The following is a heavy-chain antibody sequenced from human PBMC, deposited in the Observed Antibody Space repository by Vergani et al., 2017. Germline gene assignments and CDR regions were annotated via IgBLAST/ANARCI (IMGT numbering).Heavy chain of an antibody. D-gene: IGHD1-26*01. CDR1: GFIFNYYG. CDR2: IRSDGGSE. V-gene: IGHV3-30*02. CDR3: AKGHSGQIGSPRDYYFDY. Sequence: QVHLVESGGGVVQPGGSLRLSCAASGFIFNYYGINWVRQAPGKGLEWVSFIRSDGGSEMYADSVRGPFTISRDNSKNTVSLEMLSLRTEDTAVYYCAKGHSGQIGSPRDYYFDYWGQGTLVTVSS. J-gene: IGHJ4*02.